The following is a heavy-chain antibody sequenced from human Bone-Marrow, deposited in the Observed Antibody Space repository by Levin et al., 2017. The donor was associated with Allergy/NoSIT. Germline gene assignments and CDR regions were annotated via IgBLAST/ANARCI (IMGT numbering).Heavy chain of an antibody. CDR1: GFSFDYYT. Sequence: GGSLRLSCAASGFSFDYYTMHWVRQAPGKGLEWVSGLSGSSDYIGYADSVKGRFTISRDNAKKSLFLQMNFVKPEDTGVYYCVRGRTIGVVWGQGAVVTVSS. CDR3: VRGRTIGVV. V-gene: IGHV3-9*01. CDR2: LSGSSDYI. D-gene: IGHD2-8*01. J-gene: IGHJ4*02.